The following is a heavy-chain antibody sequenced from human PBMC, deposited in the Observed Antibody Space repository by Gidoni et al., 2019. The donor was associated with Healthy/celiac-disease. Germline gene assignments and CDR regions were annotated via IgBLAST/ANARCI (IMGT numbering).Heavy chain of an antibody. CDR1: GFTFSNAW. CDR3: TTPFAYDSSGYYPRDDAFDI. D-gene: IGHD3-22*01. J-gene: IGHJ3*02. V-gene: IGHV3-15*01. CDR2: IKSKTDGGTT. Sequence: EVQLVESGGGLVKPGGSLRLSCAASGFTFSNAWMGWVSQAPGKGLEWVGRIKSKTDGGTTDYAAPVKGRFTISRDDSKNTLYLQMNSLKTEDTAVYYCTTPFAYDSSGYYPRDDAFDIWGQGTMVTVSS.